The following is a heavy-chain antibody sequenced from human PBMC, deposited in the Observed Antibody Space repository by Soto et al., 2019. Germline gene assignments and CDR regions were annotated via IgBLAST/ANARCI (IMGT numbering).Heavy chain of an antibody. D-gene: IGHD5-18*01. Sequence: QVQLVESGGGVVQPGRSLRLSCAASGFTFSSYGMHWVRQAPGKGLEWVAVISYDGSNKYYADSVKGRFTISRDNSKNTLYLQMNSLRGEDTAVYYCAKDSLGYSYGYFDGMDVWGQGTTVTVSS. CDR3: AKDSLGYSYGYFDGMDV. CDR2: ISYDGSNK. J-gene: IGHJ6*02. V-gene: IGHV3-30*18. CDR1: GFTFSSYG.